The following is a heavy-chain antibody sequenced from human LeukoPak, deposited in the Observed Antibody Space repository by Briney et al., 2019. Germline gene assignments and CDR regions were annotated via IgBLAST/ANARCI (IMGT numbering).Heavy chain of an antibody. V-gene: IGHV1-18*01. Sequence: GASVKVSCKASGYTFTSYGISWVRQATGQGLEWMGWISAYNGNTNYAQKLQGRVTMTTDTSTSTAYMELRSLRSDDTAVYYCARDQLVDYDSSGYYSGGSYWGQGTLVTVSS. CDR2: ISAYNGNT. CDR3: ARDQLVDYDSSGYYSGGSY. J-gene: IGHJ4*02. D-gene: IGHD3-22*01. CDR1: GYTFTSYG.